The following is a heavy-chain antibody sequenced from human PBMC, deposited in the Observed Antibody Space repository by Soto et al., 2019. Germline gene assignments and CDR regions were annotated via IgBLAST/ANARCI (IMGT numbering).Heavy chain of an antibody. Sequence: GASVTVSCKASGGTFSSYAISWVRQAPGQGLEWMGGIIPIFGTANYAQKFQGRVTITADESTSTAYMELSSLRSEDTAVYYCAREQNSNPRLLDYYYYGMDVWGQGTTVTVSS. D-gene: IGHD4-4*01. CDR3: AREQNSNPRLLDYYYYGMDV. V-gene: IGHV1-69*13. J-gene: IGHJ6*02. CDR2: IIPIFGTA. CDR1: GGTFSSYA.